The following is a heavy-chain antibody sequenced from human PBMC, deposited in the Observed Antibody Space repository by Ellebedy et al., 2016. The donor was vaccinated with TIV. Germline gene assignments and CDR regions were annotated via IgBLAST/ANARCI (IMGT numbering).Heavy chain of an antibody. J-gene: IGHJ6*02. CDR3: ARDKGDYDYYYYGMDV. CDR2: IYYSGST. D-gene: IGHD4-17*01. Sequence: MPSETLSLTCTVSGGSISSYYWSWIRQPPGKGLEWIGYIYYSGSTNYNPSLKSRVTISVDTSKNQFSLKLSSVTAADTAVYYCARDKGDYDYYYYGMDVWGQGTTVTVSS. V-gene: IGHV4-59*01. CDR1: GGSISSYY.